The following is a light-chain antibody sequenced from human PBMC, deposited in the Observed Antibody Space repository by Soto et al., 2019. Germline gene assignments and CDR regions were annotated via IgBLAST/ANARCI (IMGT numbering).Light chain of an antibody. CDR3: QQYNNWPMT. CDR1: QSVSSSY. J-gene: IGKJ1*01. V-gene: IGKV3-15*01. CDR2: GAS. Sequence: DKVMTQSPATLSVSPGERATLSCGASQSVSSSYLAWYQQKPGQTPRLLIFGASTRATGIPARFSGGGSGTEFTVTISSLQSEDFAVYYCQQYNNWPMTFGQGTKVDI.